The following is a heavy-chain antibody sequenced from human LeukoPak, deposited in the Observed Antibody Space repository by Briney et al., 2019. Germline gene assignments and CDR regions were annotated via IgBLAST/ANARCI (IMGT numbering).Heavy chain of an antibody. Sequence: GASVKVSCKASGYTFTGYYIHWVRQAPRQGLEWMGWINPNSGGTNYAQKFQGRVTMTRDTSISTAYMELSRLRSDDTAVYYCARIAVTSSRAYFDYWGQGTLVTVSS. CDR2: INPNSGGT. J-gene: IGHJ4*02. CDR3: ARIAVTSSRAYFDY. V-gene: IGHV1-2*02. CDR1: GYTFTGYY. D-gene: IGHD6-19*01.